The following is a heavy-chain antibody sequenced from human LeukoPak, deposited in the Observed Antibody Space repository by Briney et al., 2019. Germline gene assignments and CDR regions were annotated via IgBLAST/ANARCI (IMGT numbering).Heavy chain of an antibody. D-gene: IGHD2-21*02. CDR1: GGSVSGYY. CDR3: ARHDVVPVIRRGFDF. J-gene: IGHJ4*02. CDR2: IFYSGTT. Sequence: PSETLSLTCTVPGGSVSGYYWSWIRQPPGKGLEWIGYIFYSGTTLYSPSLKSRVTMSVDTSENQFSLKLSSVTAADTAVYYCARHDVVPVIRRGFDFWGQGTLVTVSS. V-gene: IGHV4-59*08.